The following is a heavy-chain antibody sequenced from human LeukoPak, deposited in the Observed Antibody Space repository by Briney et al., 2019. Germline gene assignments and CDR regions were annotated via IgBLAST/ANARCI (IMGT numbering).Heavy chain of an antibody. CDR2: ISYDGSNK. CDR3: AKDFFHQQLVSYFDY. Sequence: GGSLRLSCAASGFTFSSYAMHWVRQAPGKGLEWVAVISYDGSNKYYADSVKGRFTISRDNSKNTLYLQMNSLRAEDTAVYYCAKDFFHQQLVSYFDYWGQGTLVTVSS. J-gene: IGHJ4*02. D-gene: IGHD6-13*01. CDR1: GFTFSSYA. V-gene: IGHV3-30*04.